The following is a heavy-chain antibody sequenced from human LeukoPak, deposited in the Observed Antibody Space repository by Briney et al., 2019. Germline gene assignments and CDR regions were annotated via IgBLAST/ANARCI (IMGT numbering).Heavy chain of an antibody. D-gene: IGHD3-22*01. Sequence: GASVKVSCKASGYTFTSYDINWVRQATGQGLEWMGWMNPNSGNTGYAQKFQGRVTITRNTSISTAYMELSSLRSEDTAVYYCARDRGVAIQTYYYDSSGYPLGNYGMDVWGQGTTVTVSS. CDR3: ARDRGVAIQTYYYDSSGYPLGNYGMDV. CDR1: GYTFTSYD. J-gene: IGHJ6*02. V-gene: IGHV1-8*03. CDR2: MNPNSGNT.